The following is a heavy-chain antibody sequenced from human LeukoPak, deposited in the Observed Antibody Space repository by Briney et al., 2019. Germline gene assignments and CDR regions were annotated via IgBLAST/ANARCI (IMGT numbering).Heavy chain of an antibody. Sequence: GGSLRLSCAASGFTFSSYGMHWVRQAPGKGLEWVAVISYDGSNKYYADSVKGRFTISRDNSKNTLYLQMNSLRAEDTAVYYCAKGGGVGYRWGQGTLVTVSS. CDR3: AKGGGVGYR. CDR2: ISYDGSNK. CDR1: GFTFSSYG. J-gene: IGHJ4*02. D-gene: IGHD5-24*01. V-gene: IGHV3-30*18.